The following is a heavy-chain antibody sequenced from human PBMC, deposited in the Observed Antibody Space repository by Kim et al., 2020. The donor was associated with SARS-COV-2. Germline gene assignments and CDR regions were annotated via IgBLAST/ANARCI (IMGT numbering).Heavy chain of an antibody. V-gene: IGHV3-73*01. CDR3: IRRLTLSGMDD. D-gene: IGHD3-16*01. J-gene: IGHJ6*02. Sequence: GGSLRLSCAASGFTFSAYAMHWVRQASGKGLEWVGGISIKGNNNAQAYAASVKGRFTISRDDSKNTTYLTMNSLKTEDTSVYYCIRRLTLSGMDDWGQGTPVTVSS. CDR2: ISIKGNNNAQ. CDR1: GFTFSAYA.